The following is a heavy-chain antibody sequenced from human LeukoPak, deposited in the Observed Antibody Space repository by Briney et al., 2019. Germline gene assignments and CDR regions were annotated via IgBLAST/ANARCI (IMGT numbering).Heavy chain of an antibody. J-gene: IGHJ4*02. D-gene: IGHD5-12*01. CDR1: GFTFTSYW. CDR3: ARVGRALGYAADY. CDR2: IYPGDSDT. Sequence: GGSLRLSCAASGFTFTSYWIGWVRQMPGKGLEWMGIIYPGDSDTRYSPSFQGQVTISADKSISTAYLQWSSLKASDTAMYYCARVGRALGYAADYWGQGTLVTVSS. V-gene: IGHV5-51*01.